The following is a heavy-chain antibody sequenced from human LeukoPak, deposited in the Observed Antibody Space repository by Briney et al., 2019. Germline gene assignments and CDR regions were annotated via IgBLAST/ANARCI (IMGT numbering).Heavy chain of an antibody. CDR3: ARGSIAAAGETIDY. V-gene: IGHV1-69*04. CDR2: IIPIFGIA. CDR1: GGTFSSYA. J-gene: IGHJ4*02. D-gene: IGHD6-13*01. Sequence: SVKVSCKASGGTFSSYAISWVRQAPGQGFEWMGRIIPIFGIANYAQKFQGRVTITADKSTSTAYMELSSLRSEDTAVYYCARGSIAAAGETIDYWGQGTLVTVSS.